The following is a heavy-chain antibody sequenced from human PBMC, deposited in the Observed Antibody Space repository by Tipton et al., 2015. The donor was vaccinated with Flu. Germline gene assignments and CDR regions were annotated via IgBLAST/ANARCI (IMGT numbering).Heavy chain of an antibody. V-gene: IGHV4-38-2*02. CDR2: IYHSGST. Sequence: GSLRLSCTVSGYSISSGYYWGWIRQPPGKGLEWIGSIYHSGSTYYNPSLKSRVTISVDTSKNQFSLKLSSVTAADTAVYYCARLPYAGSYLGCMDVWGQGTTVTVSS. D-gene: IGHD3-10*01. J-gene: IGHJ6*02. CDR3: ARLPYAGSYLGCMDV. CDR1: GYSISSGYY.